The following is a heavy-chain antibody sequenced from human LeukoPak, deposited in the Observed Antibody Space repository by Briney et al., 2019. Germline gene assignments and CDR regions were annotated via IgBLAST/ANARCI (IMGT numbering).Heavy chain of an antibody. CDR2: ITYSGST. Sequence: ASETLSLTCTVSGGSISSDDYYWSWIRQPPGKGLEWIGHITYSGSTDYSPSLRSRVTMSVDTSKNQFSLRLNSVTAAETAMYFCARGGVGGYDYFDSWGQGTLGAVSS. V-gene: IGHV4-30-4*01. D-gene: IGHD5-12*01. CDR1: GGSISSDDYY. CDR3: ARGGVGGYDYFDS. J-gene: IGHJ4*02.